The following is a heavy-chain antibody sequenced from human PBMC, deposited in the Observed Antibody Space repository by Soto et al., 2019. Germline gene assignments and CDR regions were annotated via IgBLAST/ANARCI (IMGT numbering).Heavy chain of an antibody. CDR3: DRGLAAEGA. CDR1: GYTFTHYA. D-gene: IGHD6-13*01. CDR2: INAGSGNT. V-gene: IGHV1-3*01. Sequence: QVQLVQSGDEVKKPGASVKVSCTASGYTFTHYAIHWVRHAPGQRLEWMGFINAGSGNTKYSQTFQGRLTFTKDTSASTAYMDLSSLRSEDTAIYYCDRGLAAEGAWGQGTLVTDSS. J-gene: IGHJ5*02.